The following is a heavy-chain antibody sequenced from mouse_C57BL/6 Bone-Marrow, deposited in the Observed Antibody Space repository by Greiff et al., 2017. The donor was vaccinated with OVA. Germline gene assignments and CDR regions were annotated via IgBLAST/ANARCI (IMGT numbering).Heavy chain of an antibody. J-gene: IGHJ2*01. Sequence: QVQFQQSGPELVKPGASVKISCKASGYAFSSSWMNWVKQRPGKGLEWIGRIYPGDGDTNYNGKFKGKATLTADKSSSTAYMQLSSLTSEDSAVYFCARHEDGYYASYFDYWGQGTTLTVSS. CDR1: GYAFSSSW. D-gene: IGHD2-3*01. CDR2: IYPGDGDT. V-gene: IGHV1-82*01. CDR3: ARHEDGYYASYFDY.